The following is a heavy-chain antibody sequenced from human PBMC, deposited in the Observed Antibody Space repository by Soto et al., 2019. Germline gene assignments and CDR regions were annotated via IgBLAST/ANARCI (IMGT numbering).Heavy chain of an antibody. V-gene: IGHV3-33*01. D-gene: IGHD5-18*01. CDR3: AREHIRYGPFDY. CDR1: GFTFSSYG. Sequence: GGSLRLSCAASGFTFSSYGMHWVRQAPGKGLEWVAVIWYDGSNKYYADSVKGRFTISRDNSKNTLYLQMNSLRAEDTAVYYCAREHIRYGPFDYWGQGTLVTVSS. J-gene: IGHJ4*02. CDR2: IWYDGSNK.